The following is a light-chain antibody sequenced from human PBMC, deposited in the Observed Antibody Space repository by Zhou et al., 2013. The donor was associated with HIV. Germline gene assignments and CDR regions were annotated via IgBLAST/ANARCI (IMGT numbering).Light chain of an antibody. CDR2: DVT. CDR1: TSDIGGYNF. J-gene: IGLJ1*01. Sequence: QSALTQPASVSGSPGQSIAISCTGTTSDIGGYNFVSWYQQHPGGAPKVIIYDVTDRPSGVSDRFSGSKSGNTASLTISDLQPEDEADYYCSSYTSSSTLVFGTGTKVTVL. V-gene: IGLV2-14*03. CDR3: SSYTSSSTLV.